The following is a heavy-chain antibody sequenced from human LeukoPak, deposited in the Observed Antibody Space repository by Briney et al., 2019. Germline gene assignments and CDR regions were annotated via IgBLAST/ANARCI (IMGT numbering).Heavy chain of an antibody. V-gene: IGHV4-59*01. D-gene: IGHD4-17*01. CDR1: GGSISSYY. J-gene: IGHJ4*02. CDR2: IYYSGST. Sequence: SETLSLTCTVSGGSISSYYWSWIRQPPGKGLEWIGYIYYSGSTNYNPSLKSRVTISVDTSKNQFSLKLSSVTAADTAVYYCASTQDYGDQYYFDSWSQGTLVTVSS. CDR3: ASTQDYGDQYYFDS.